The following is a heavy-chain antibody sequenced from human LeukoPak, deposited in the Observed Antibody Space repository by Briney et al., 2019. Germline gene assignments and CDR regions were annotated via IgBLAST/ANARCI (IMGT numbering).Heavy chain of an antibody. CDR2: ISGYNGNT. J-gene: IGHJ6*03. Sequence: GASVKVSCKASGYTFTTYNINWVRQAPGQGLEWMGWISGYNGNTNYAQKLQGRVTMTTDTSTSTAYMELRSLKSDDTAVYYCARSRALVVPAAMNYYYYYMDVWGKGTTVTISS. CDR3: ARSRALVVPAAMNYYYYYMDV. CDR1: GYTFTTYN. V-gene: IGHV1-18*01. D-gene: IGHD2-2*01.